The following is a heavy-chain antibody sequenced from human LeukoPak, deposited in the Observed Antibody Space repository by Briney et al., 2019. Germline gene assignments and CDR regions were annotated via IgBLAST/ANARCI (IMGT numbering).Heavy chain of an antibody. D-gene: IGHD5-18*01. CDR1: GGSFSGYY. Sequence: SETLSLTCAVYGGSFSGYYWSWIRQPPGRGLEWIGEINHSGSTNYNASLKSRVTISVDTSKNQFSLRLSSVTAADTAVYYCAPRGDIEHSYGYGKWFDPWGQGTRVTVSS. CDR3: APRGDIEHSYGYGKWFDP. J-gene: IGHJ5*02. CDR2: INHSGST. V-gene: IGHV4-34*01.